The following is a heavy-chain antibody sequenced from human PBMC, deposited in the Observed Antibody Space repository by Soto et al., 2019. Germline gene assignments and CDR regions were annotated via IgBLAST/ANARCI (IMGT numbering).Heavy chain of an antibody. D-gene: IGHD2-15*01. CDR2: VIPNLGVT. CDR3: ARDKGYCSDTSCPDFDY. CDR1: GGTLSSYT. Sequence: QVQLVQSGAEVKKPGSSVKVSCKASGGTLSSYTFSWVRHAPGQGLECMGRVIPNLGVTKYAKQFQDRFTIVVATSTSTAYMELNSLRYEDTAVYYCARDKGYCSDTSCPDFDYWGQGTLVTGSS. V-gene: IGHV1-69*08. J-gene: IGHJ4*02.